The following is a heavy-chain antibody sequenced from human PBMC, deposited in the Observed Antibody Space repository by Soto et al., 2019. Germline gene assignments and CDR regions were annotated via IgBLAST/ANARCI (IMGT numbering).Heavy chain of an antibody. CDR1: GFTFSSYA. CDR3: AKERAAIGVPLFDY. Sequence: GGSLRLSCAASGFTFSSYAMSWVRQTPGKGLEWVSGIRDSGGSTFYADSVKGRFTISRDNSKNTLYLQMNNLRAEDTAIYYCAKERAAIGVPLFDYWGQGTLVTVSS. D-gene: IGHD2-8*01. CDR2: IRDSGGST. V-gene: IGHV3-23*01. J-gene: IGHJ4*02.